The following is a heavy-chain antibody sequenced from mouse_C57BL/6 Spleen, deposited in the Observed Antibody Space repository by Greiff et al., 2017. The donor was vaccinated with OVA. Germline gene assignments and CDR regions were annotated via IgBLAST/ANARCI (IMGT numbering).Heavy chain of an antibody. Sequence: EVLLVESGGGLVKPGGSLKLSCAASGFTFSDYGMHWVRQAPEKGLEWVAYISSGSSTIYYADTVKGRFTISRDNANNTLFLQMASLRSRDTAMYYCARGPIYYEYDGYAMDYWGQGTSVTVSS. D-gene: IGHD2-4*01. CDR3: ARGPIYYEYDGYAMDY. V-gene: IGHV5-17*01. CDR1: GFTFSDYG. CDR2: ISSGSSTI. J-gene: IGHJ4*01.